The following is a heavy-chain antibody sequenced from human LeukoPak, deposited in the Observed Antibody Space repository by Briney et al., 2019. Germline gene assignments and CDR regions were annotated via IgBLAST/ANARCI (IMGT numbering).Heavy chain of an antibody. CDR2: IKQDGSEK. V-gene: IGHV3-7*01. CDR1: GFTFSSYW. Sequence: GGSLRLPCAASGFTFSSYWMSWVHRAPGKGLEWVANIKQDGSEKYYVDSVKGRFTISRDNAKNSLYLQMNSLRAEDTAVYYCAREIRYCSSTSCHSFDYWGQGTLVTVSS. J-gene: IGHJ4*02. CDR3: AREIRYCSSTSCHSFDY. D-gene: IGHD2-2*01.